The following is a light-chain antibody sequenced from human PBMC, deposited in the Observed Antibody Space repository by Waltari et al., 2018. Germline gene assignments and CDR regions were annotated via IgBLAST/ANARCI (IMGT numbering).Light chain of an antibody. J-gene: IGLJ3*02. Sequence: QSALTQPASVSGSPGQSITLSCTGTTRDVGGFNYVSWYQQHPGKAPKLMIYDVSERPSGVSNHFSGSKSGNTASLTISGLQAEDEADYYCSSYTSSNTWVFGGGTKLTVL. CDR2: DVS. CDR3: SSYTSSNTWV. CDR1: TRDVGGFNY. V-gene: IGLV2-14*01.